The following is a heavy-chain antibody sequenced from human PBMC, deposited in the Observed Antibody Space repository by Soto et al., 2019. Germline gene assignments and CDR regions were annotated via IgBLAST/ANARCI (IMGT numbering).Heavy chain of an antibody. Sequence: QVQLVQSGAEVKKPGSSVKVSCKASGGTFSSYAISWVRQAPGQGLEWMGGIIPIFGTATYAQKFQGRVTITADESTSTAYMELRSVRSEDTAVYYCARDRGAVAGTGWFDPWGQGTLVTVSS. V-gene: IGHV1-69*12. CDR1: GGTFSSYA. J-gene: IGHJ5*02. CDR2: IIPIFGTA. D-gene: IGHD6-19*01. CDR3: ARDRGAVAGTGWFDP.